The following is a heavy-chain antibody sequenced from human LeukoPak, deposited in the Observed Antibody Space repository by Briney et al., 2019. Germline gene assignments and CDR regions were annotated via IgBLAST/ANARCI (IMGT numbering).Heavy chain of an antibody. D-gene: IGHD2-15*01. Sequence: SVKVSCKASGGTFSSYAISWVRQAPGQGLEWMGGIIPIFGTANYAQKFQGRVTITADESTSTAYMELSSLRSEDTAVYYCARDFPVAPQAFDIWGQGTMVTVSS. V-gene: IGHV1-69*13. CDR2: IIPIFGTA. CDR1: GGTFSSYA. J-gene: IGHJ3*02. CDR3: ARDFPVAPQAFDI.